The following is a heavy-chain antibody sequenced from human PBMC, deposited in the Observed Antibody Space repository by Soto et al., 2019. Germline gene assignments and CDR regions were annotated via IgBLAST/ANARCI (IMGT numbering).Heavy chain of an antibody. CDR3: ARDFLAAAGRFVKYYYGMDV. Sequence: SETLSLTCTVSGGSISSYYWSWIRQPAGKGLEWIGRIYTSGSTNYNPSLKSRVTMSVDTSKNQFSLKLSSVTAADTAVYYCARDFLAAAGRFVKYYYGMDVWGHGTTVTVS. V-gene: IGHV4-4*07. J-gene: IGHJ6*02. CDR2: IYTSGST. CDR1: GGSISSYY. D-gene: IGHD6-13*01.